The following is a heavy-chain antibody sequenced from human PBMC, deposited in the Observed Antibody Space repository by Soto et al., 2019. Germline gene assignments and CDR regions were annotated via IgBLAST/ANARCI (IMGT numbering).Heavy chain of an antibody. CDR3: ARDSYSSSWYENAFDI. V-gene: IGHV1-18*01. CDR1: GYTFTSYG. CDR2: ISAYNGNT. D-gene: IGHD6-13*01. Sequence: ASVKVSCKASGYTFTSYGISWVRQAPGQGLEWMGWISAYNGNTNYAQKLQGRVTMTTDTSTSTAYMELRSLRSDDTAVYYCARDSYSSSWYENAFDIWGQGTMVTVSS. J-gene: IGHJ3*02.